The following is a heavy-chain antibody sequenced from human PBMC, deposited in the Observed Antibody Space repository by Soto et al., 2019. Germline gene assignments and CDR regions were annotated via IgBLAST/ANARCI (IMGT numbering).Heavy chain of an antibody. V-gene: IGHV3-53*02. CDR1: GLSVSSNY. J-gene: IGHJ6*02. CDR2: IYSGGST. Sequence: EVQLVETGGGLIQPGGSLRLSCAASGLSVSSNYMSWVRQAPGKGLERVSVIYSGGSTHDADSVKGRFTISRDNSKNTVYLQMNSLRVDDTAVYYCSSSSRKDYHFGMDAWGQGTTVIVSS. CDR3: SSSSRKDYHFGMDA. D-gene: IGHD6-6*01.